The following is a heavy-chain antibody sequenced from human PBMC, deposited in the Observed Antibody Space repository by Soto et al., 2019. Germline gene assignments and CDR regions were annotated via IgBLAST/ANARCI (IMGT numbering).Heavy chain of an antibody. CDR3: ARVQLGDALDY. CDR1: GFTLSSFE. V-gene: IGHV3-48*03. Sequence: EVRLEESGGTLVQPGGSLRLSCVGSGFTLSSFEVTWVRQAPGKGLEWLSYISNSGTTKHYADSVKGRFTVSRDNAKNSVHLQLNSLSAEDTGSYYCARVQLGDALDYWGQGTLVTVSS. CDR2: ISNSGTTK. D-gene: IGHD4-17*01. J-gene: IGHJ4*02.